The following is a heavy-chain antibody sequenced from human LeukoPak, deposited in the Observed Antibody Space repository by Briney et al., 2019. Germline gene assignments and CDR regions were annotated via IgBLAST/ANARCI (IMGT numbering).Heavy chain of an antibody. CDR2: IKPSAGST. CDR3: CRNVASGLDY. V-gene: IGHV1-46*03. D-gene: IGHD3-10*01. Sequence: ASVKDSCKASGYTFTSYYIHWVRQAPGQGLEWMGVIKPSAGSTIYAQKFQGRVTVTGDTSTSTVYMELSSLRTDDTAVYYCCRNVASGLDYWGQGTLVTVSS. CDR1: GYTFTSYY. J-gene: IGHJ4*02.